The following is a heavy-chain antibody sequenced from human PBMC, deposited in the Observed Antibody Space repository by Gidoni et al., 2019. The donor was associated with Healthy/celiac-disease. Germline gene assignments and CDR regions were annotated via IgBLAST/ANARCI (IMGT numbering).Heavy chain of an antibody. Sequence: ESGPGLVKPSGTLSLTCAVSGGSISRSNWWSWVRQPPGKGLEWIGEIYHSGSTNYNPSLKSRVTISVDKSKNQFSLKLSSVTAADTAVDYWARPGADYDILTGLGYFDLWGRGTLVTVSS. CDR3: ARPGADYDILTGLGYFDL. CDR1: GGSISRSNW. V-gene: IGHV4-4*02. D-gene: IGHD3-9*01. CDR2: IYHSGST. J-gene: IGHJ2*01.